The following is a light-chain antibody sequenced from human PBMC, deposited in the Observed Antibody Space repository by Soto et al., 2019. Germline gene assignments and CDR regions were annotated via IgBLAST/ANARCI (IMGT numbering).Light chain of an antibody. Sequence: QSALTQPASVSGSPGKSITISCTGTSSDIGTYNSVSWYQQHAGKVPKLMIYDVTNRPSGVSDRFSGSKSGNTASLTISGLQAEDEADYYCTSYTTSSTLVFGGGTKLTVL. CDR1: SSDIGTYNS. CDR3: TSYTTSSTLV. CDR2: DVT. J-gene: IGLJ2*01. V-gene: IGLV2-14*01.